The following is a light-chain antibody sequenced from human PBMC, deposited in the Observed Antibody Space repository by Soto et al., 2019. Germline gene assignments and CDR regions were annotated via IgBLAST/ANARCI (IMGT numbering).Light chain of an antibody. CDR1: QSVGRRY. CDR3: QHQGT. Sequence: VVLTQSPGTLSLSPGERATLSCRASQSVGRRYLAWYQQKPGQAPRLLIYDTSDRASDIPDRFSGGGSETDFSLTIRRLVPEESAVYYCQHQGTFGGGTKVEIK. CDR2: DTS. V-gene: IGKV3-20*01. J-gene: IGKJ4*01.